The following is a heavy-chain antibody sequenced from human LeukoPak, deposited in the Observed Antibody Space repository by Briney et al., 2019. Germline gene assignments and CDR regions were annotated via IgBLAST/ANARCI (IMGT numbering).Heavy chain of an antibody. Sequence: PGGSLRLSCAASGFTFSNYAMTWVRQAPGTGLEWVSGISGSGDNTCYSDSVKGRFTISRDNSNSRLTLHMNNLRVEDTAVYYCERDPSEYEWQRGWYRDFWGQGSQVTVSS. V-gene: IGHV3-23*01. CDR1: GFTFSNYA. D-gene: IGHD6-19*01. CDR2: ISGSGDNT. J-gene: IGHJ4*02. CDR3: ERDPSEYEWQRGWYRDF.